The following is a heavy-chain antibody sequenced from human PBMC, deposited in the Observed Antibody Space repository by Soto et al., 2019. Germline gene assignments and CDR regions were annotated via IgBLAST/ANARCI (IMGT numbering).Heavy chain of an antibody. CDR3: ARGITIFGVVIINDY. CDR2: MNPNSGNT. CDR1: GYTFTGYD. J-gene: IGHJ4*02. V-gene: IGHV1-8*01. Sequence: ASVKVSCKASGYTFTGYDINWVRQATGQGLEWMGWMNPNSGNTGYAQKFQGRVTMTRNTSISTAYMELSSLRSEDTAVYYCARGITIFGVVIINDYWGQGTLVTVSS. D-gene: IGHD3-3*01.